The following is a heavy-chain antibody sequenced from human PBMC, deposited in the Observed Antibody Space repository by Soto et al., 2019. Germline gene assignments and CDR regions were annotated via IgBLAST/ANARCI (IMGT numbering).Heavy chain of an antibody. J-gene: IGHJ4*02. CDR3: GKDSSGWQRFDY. CDR2: ISSNGGST. Sequence: GGSLRLSCSASGFTFSSYVMHGARQAPGKGLEDVSAISSNGGSTYYADSVKGRFTISRDNSKNTLYLQMSSLRPEDTAVYYCGKDSSGWQRFDYWGQGTLVTVSS. V-gene: IGHV3-64D*08. CDR1: GFTFSSYV. D-gene: IGHD6-19*01.